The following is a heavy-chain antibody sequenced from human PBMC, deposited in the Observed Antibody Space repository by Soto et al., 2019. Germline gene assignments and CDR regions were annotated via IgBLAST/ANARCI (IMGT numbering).Heavy chain of an antibody. CDR2: IYYSGST. D-gene: IGHD6-13*01. J-gene: IGHJ6*02. V-gene: IGHV4-61*08. CDR3: ARGGAAGGSYGMDV. Sequence: SETLSLTCTVSGGSISSGGYYWSWIRQHPGKGLEWIGYIYYSGSTNYNPSLKSRVTISVDTSKNQFSLKLSSVTAADTAVYYCARGGAAGGSYGMDVWGQGTTVTVSS. CDR1: GGSISSGGYY.